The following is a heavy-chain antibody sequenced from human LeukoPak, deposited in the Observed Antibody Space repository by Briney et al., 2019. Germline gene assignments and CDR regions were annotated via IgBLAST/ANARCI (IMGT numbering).Heavy chain of an antibody. CDR2: ISSSGSTI. J-gene: IGHJ6*04. D-gene: IGHD6-13*01. CDR1: GFTFSSYE. CDR3: AREGQQLATWYYGMDV. Sequence: GGSLRLSCAASGFTFSSYEMNWVRQAPGKGLEWVSYISSSGSTIYYADSVKVRFTISRDNAKNSLYLQMNSLRAEDTAVYYCAREGQQLATWYYGMDVWGKGTTVTVSS. V-gene: IGHV3-48*03.